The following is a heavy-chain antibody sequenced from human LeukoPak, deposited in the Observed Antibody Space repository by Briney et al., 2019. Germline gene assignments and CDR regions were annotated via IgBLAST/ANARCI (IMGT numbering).Heavy chain of an antibody. Sequence: ASVKVSCKASGGTFSTYATNWLRQAPGQGLEWMGWISAYNGNTNYAQKLQGRVTMTTDTSASTAYMELRSLRSDDTAVYYCARAWGYDPVDYWGQGTLVTVSS. D-gene: IGHD3-16*01. CDR2: ISAYNGNT. CDR3: ARAWGYDPVDY. CDR1: GGTFSTYA. V-gene: IGHV1-18*01. J-gene: IGHJ4*02.